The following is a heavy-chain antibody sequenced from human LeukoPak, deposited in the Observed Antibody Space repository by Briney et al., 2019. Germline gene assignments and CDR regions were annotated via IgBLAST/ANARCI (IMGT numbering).Heavy chain of an antibody. CDR1: GFTFDDYA. Sequence: GRSLRLSCAASGFTFDDYAMHWVRHAPGKGLEWVSGISWNSGSIGYADSVKGRFTISRDNAKNSLYLQMNSLRAEDMALYYCAKGYCSSTSCRFDYWGQGAQVTVSS. CDR3: AKGYCSSTSCRFDY. CDR2: ISWNSGSI. D-gene: IGHD2-2*01. J-gene: IGHJ4*02. V-gene: IGHV3-9*03.